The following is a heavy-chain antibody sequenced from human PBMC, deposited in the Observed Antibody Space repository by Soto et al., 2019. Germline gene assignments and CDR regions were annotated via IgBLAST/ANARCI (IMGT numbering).Heavy chain of an antibody. CDR3: ARVFGWIDAFDI. J-gene: IGHJ3*02. D-gene: IGHD3-3*01. CDR1: GYTFTSYA. Sequence: QVQLVQSGAEVKKPGASVKVSGKASGYTFTSYAMHWVRQAPGQRLEWMGWINGGNGNTKYSQKFQGRVTITRDTSASTAYMELSSLTSEDTAVYYCARVFGWIDAFDIWGQGTMVTVSS. CDR2: INGGNGNT. V-gene: IGHV1-3*01.